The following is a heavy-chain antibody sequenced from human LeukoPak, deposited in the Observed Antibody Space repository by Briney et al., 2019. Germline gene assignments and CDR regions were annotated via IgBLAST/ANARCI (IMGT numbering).Heavy chain of an antibody. Sequence: SDTLSLTCAVYGGSFSGYYWSWLRQPPGKGLEWIGEINHSGSTNYNPSLKSRVTISVDTSKNQFSLKLSSVTAADTAVYYCARRRGYSYGSNWFDPWGQGTLVTVSS. CDR1: GGSFSGYY. V-gene: IGHV4-34*01. CDR2: INHSGST. CDR3: ARRRGYSYGSNWFDP. J-gene: IGHJ5*02. D-gene: IGHD5-18*01.